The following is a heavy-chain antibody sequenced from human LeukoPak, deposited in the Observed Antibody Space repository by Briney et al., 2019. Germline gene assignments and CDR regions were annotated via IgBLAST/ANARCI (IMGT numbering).Heavy chain of an antibody. CDR3: ARISGYSGYDPHGIDY. V-gene: IGHV1-69*13. CDR1: GYTFTSYG. D-gene: IGHD5-12*01. J-gene: IGHJ4*02. CDR2: IIPIFGTA. Sequence: ASVKVSCKASGYTFTSYGISWVRQAPGQGLEWMGGIIPIFGTANYAQKFQGRVTITADESTSTAYMELSSLRSEDTAVYYCARISGYSGYDPHGIDYWGQGTLVTVSS.